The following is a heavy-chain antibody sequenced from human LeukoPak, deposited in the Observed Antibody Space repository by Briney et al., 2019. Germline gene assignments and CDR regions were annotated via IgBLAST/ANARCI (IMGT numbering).Heavy chain of an antibody. Sequence: SETLSLTCTVSGGSISSSSYYWGWIRQPPGKGLEWIGEINHSGSTNYNPSLKSRVTISVDTSKNQFSLKLSSVTAADTAVYYCARGLLSGYYYYWGQGTLVTVSS. J-gene: IGHJ4*02. CDR1: GGSISSSSYY. CDR3: ARGLLSGYYYY. CDR2: INHSGST. D-gene: IGHD3-3*01. V-gene: IGHV4-39*07.